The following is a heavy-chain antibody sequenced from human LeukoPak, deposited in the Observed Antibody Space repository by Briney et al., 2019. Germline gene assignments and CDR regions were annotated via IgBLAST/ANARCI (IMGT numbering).Heavy chain of an antibody. J-gene: IGHJ6*03. CDR3: TKDLTDYHYYYTDV. Sequence: PGGSLRLSCEASGFTFSNYAMAWVRQSPGKGLEWVSGITGSGGHTYYADSVKGRLTSSRDNSKNTLYLQMNSLRAEDTAVYYCTKDLTDYHYYYTDVWGKGTTVIVSS. V-gene: IGHV3-23*01. CDR1: GFTFSNYA. CDR2: ITGSGGHT. D-gene: IGHD2-21*02.